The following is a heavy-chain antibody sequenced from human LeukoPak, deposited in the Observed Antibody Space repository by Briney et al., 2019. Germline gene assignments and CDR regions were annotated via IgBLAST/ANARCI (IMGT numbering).Heavy chain of an antibody. CDR1: GFTFSSYE. D-gene: IGHD1-26*01. V-gene: IGHV3-48*03. CDR3: AMPPPVGATTRAFDI. CDR2: ISSSGSTI. J-gene: IGHJ3*02. Sequence: SGGSLRLSCAASGFTFSSYEMNWVRQAPGKGLEWVSYISSSGSTIYYAGSVKGRFTISRDNAKNSLYLQMNSLRAEDTAVYYCAMPPPVGATTRAFDIWGQGTMVTVSS.